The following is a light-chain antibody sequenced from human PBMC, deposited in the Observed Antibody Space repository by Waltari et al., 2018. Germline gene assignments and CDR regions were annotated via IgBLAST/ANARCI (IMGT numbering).Light chain of an antibody. CDR2: AAS. CDR1: RGINKE. J-gene: IGKJ3*01. CDR3: QQDYTTPFT. V-gene: IGKV1-27*01. Sequence: DIQMTQSPSSLSESVGDRVPVTCRASRGINKELSWYQQKPGKAPTLLIYAASSLQTGVSSRFSGSGSGTDFTLTISSLQLEDVATYYCQQDYTTPFTFGPGTKLDIK.